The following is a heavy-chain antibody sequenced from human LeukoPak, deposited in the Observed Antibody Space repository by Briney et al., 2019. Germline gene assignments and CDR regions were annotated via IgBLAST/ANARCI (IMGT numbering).Heavy chain of an antibody. CDR1: GFTFNKYT. J-gene: IGHJ4*02. CDR2: ISTSSSYI. Sequence: GGSLRLSCAASGFTFNKYTMNWVRQAPGKGLEWVSSISTSSSYIYYADSVKGRFTISRDNAKNSLYLQMNSLRAEDTAVYYCARESGIAVAGNIKVDFLDYWGQGTLVTVSS. D-gene: IGHD6-19*01. V-gene: IGHV3-21*01. CDR3: ARESGIAVAGNIKVDFLDY.